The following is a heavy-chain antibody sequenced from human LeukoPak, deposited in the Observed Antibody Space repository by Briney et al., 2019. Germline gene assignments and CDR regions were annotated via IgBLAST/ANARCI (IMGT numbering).Heavy chain of an antibody. D-gene: IGHD3-10*01. V-gene: IGHV3-74*01. J-gene: IGHJ3*02. CDR1: GFTFSSYA. CDR3: ARANYYGSGRAAFDI. Sequence: PGGSLRLSCAASGFTFSSYAMSWVRQAPGKGLVWVSRINSDGSSTSYADSVRGRFTIPRDNAKNTLYLQMNSLRAEDTAVYYCARANYYGSGRAAFDIWGQGTMVTVSS. CDR2: INSDGSST.